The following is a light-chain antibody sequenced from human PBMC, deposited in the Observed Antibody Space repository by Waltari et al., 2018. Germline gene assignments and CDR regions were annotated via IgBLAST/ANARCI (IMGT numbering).Light chain of an antibody. CDR3: MQGIRWPYT. Sequence: EVVVTQFPVPLSVNPGPAALHPRKSSQSLVPVDGNTYLNWFHQRPGQSPRRLIYWVFNRDSGVPDRFSGSGSGTDFTLRISRVEAEDVGVYYCMQGIRWPYTFGQGTQLDIK. CDR2: WVF. J-gene: IGKJ2*01. V-gene: IGKV2-30*02. CDR1: QSLVPVDGNTY.